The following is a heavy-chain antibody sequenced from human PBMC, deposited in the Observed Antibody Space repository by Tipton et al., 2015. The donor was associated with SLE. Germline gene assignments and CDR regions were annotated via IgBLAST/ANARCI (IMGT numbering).Heavy chain of an antibody. CDR2: IYYSGIT. Sequence: TLSLTCAVYGGSFSGYYWSWIRQPPGKGLEWIGYIYYSGITSYNPSLKSRVTISVDTSKNQFSLKLRSVTAADTAVYFCARGELYSGASLYYFEYWGQGTLVTVSS. CDR1: GGSFSGYY. D-gene: IGHD1-7*01. J-gene: IGHJ4*02. CDR3: ARGELYSGASLYYFEY. V-gene: IGHV4-59*01.